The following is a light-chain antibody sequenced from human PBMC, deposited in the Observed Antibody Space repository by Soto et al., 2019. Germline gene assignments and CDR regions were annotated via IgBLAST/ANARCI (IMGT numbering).Light chain of an antibody. J-gene: IGLJ1*01. Sequence: QSALTQPASVSGSPGQSITISCTGTSSDVGGYDYVSWYQLHPGKAPKLMVFDVSNRPSGVSYRFSGSKSGNTASLTISGLQAEDEADYFCRSYSISTAYLFGTGTKVTVL. CDR1: SSDVGGYDY. CDR2: DVS. V-gene: IGLV2-14*03. CDR3: RSYSISTAYL.